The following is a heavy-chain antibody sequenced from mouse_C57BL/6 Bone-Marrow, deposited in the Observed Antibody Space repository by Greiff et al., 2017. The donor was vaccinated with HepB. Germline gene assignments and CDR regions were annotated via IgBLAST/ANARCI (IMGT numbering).Heavy chain of an antibody. Sequence: DVKLQESGPGLVKPSQSLSLTCSVTGYSITSGYYWNWIRQFPGNKLEWMGYISYDGSNNYNPSLKNRISITRDTSKNQFFLKLNSVTTEDTATYYCARERLYLYAMDYWGQGTSVTVSS. CDR3: ARERLYLYAMDY. J-gene: IGHJ4*01. V-gene: IGHV3-6*01. D-gene: IGHD5-1*01. CDR1: GYSITSGYY. CDR2: ISYDGSN.